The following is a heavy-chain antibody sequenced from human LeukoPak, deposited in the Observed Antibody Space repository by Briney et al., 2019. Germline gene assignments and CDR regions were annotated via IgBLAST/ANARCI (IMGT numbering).Heavy chain of an antibody. Sequence: PGGSLRLSRAASGFTFTICAMNWVRQTPGKGLEWLSHISTSGTIHYADSVKGRFSISRDNGRNSVSLQMNRLRVGDTGVYFCATAPRGASDYIDVWGRGTTVSVSS. CDR1: GFTFTICA. V-gene: IGHV3-48*01. D-gene: IGHD1-26*01. CDR3: ATAPRGASDYIDV. CDR2: ISTSGTI. J-gene: IGHJ6*03.